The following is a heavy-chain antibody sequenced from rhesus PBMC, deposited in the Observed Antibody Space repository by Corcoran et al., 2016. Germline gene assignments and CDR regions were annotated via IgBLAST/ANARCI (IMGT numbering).Heavy chain of an antibody. D-gene: IGHD2-15*01. CDR3: ARRRIGNYFDY. Sequence: QVQLQESGPGLVKPSEPLSLTCSASGYSISSGYGWIWIGPPPGKGLEWIGYFGGSSGSTNYNPSLKSRVTISKDTSKNQFSLKLSSVTAADTAVYYCARRRIGNYFDYWGQGVLVTVSS. CDR1: GYSISSGYG. CDR2: FGGSSGST. V-gene: IGHV4-127*01. J-gene: IGHJ4*01.